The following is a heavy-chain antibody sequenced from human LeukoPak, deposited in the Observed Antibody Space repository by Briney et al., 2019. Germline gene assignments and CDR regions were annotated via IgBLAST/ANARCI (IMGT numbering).Heavy chain of an antibody. CDR1: GFSFDTYA. D-gene: IGHD6-19*01. CDR3: AKDSKWLENIFDY. J-gene: IGHJ4*02. Sequence: GGSLRLSCTASGFSFDTYAMNWVRQVPGRGLEWVSGISGSGGNSYYADSVKGRFTISRDNSKNTLYLQMHSLRAEDTAIYYCAKDSKWLENIFDYWGQGTLVTVSS. V-gene: IGHV3-23*01. CDR2: ISGSGGNS.